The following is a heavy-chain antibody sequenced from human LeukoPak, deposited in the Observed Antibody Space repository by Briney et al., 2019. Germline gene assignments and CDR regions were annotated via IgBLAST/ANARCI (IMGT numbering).Heavy chain of an antibody. D-gene: IGHD3-22*01. J-gene: IGHJ4*02. Sequence: GASVKLSCKASGGTFSSHAISWVRQAPGQGLEWMGGIIPIFGTANYAQKFQGRVTITADESTSTAYMELSRLRSEDTDVYYCARDTWYYDSSGYYYFDYWGQGTLVTVSS. V-gene: IGHV1-69*13. CDR1: GGTFSSHA. CDR2: IIPIFGTA. CDR3: ARDTWYYDSSGYYYFDY.